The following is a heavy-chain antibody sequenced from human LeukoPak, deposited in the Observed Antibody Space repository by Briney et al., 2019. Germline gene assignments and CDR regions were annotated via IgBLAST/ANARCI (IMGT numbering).Heavy chain of an antibody. D-gene: IGHD2-15*01. CDR1: GYTFTSYY. CDR3: ARPIACLGYCSGGSLAY. J-gene: IGHJ4*02. Sequence: ASVKVSCKASGYTFTSYYMHWVRQAPGQGLEWMGIINPSGGSTSYAQKFQGRVTMTRDTSTSTVYMELSSLRSEDTAVYYCARPIACLGYCSGGSLAYWGQGTLVTVSS. V-gene: IGHV1-46*01. CDR2: INPSGGST.